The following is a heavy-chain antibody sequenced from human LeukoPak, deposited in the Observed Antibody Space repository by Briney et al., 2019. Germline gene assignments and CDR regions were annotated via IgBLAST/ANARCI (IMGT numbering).Heavy chain of an antibody. V-gene: IGHV3-11*01. D-gene: IGHD1-1*01. Sequence: PGGSLRLSCAASGFTFSDYYMSWIRQAPGKGLEWVSYSSSSGSTIYYADSVKGRFTISRDNAKNSLYLQMNSLRAEDTAVYYCARDNNWNDFSLDYWGQGTLVTVSS. CDR1: GFTFSDYY. CDR2: SSSSGSTI. CDR3: ARDNNWNDFSLDY. J-gene: IGHJ4*02.